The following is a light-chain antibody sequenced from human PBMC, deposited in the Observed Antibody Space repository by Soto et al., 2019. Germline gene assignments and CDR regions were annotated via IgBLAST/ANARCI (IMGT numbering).Light chain of an antibody. CDR1: SSDIGGYNL. V-gene: IGLV2-23*02. J-gene: IGLJ2*01. CDR2: EVT. Sequence: QSALTQPASVSGSPGQSITIFCTGTSSDIGGYNLVSWYQQHPGKAPKLMIYEVTKRPSGVSSRFSGSRSGNTASLTISGLQAEDEADYYCCSYAGTSTVLFGGGTKVTVL. CDR3: CSYAGTSTVL.